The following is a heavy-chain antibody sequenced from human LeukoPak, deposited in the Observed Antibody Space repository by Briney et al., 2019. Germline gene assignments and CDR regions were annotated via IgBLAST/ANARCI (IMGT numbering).Heavy chain of an antibody. Sequence: GASVKVSCKASGYTFTDYGITWVRQAPGQGLGWMGWISAYTGNTNYAQNIQGRVTMTTDTSTTTAYMELRSLRSDDTAVYYCARDFPPNYGSNYPYYYMDVWGRGTTVTVSS. CDR1: GYTFTDYG. V-gene: IGHV1-18*01. J-gene: IGHJ6*03. CDR2: ISAYTGNT. D-gene: IGHD3-10*01. CDR3: ARDFPPNYGSNYPYYYMDV.